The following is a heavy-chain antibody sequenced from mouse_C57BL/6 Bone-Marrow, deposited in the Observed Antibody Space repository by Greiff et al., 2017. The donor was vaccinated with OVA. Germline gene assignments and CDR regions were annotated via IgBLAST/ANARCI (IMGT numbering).Heavy chain of an antibody. J-gene: IGHJ2*01. CDR2: INPYNGGT. Sequence: VQLQQSGPELVKPGASVKISCKASGYSFTGYFMNWVKQSHGKSLEWIGRINPYNGGTSYNQKFKGKATLTVDKSSSTAYMELRSLTSEDSAVYYCARTPLYYYGSSLFDYWGQGTTLTVSS. V-gene: IGHV1-20*01. CDR3: ARTPLYYYGSSLFDY. D-gene: IGHD1-1*01. CDR1: GYSFTGYF.